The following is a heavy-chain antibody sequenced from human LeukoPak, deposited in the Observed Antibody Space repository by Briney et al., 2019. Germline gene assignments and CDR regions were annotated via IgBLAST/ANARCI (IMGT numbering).Heavy chain of an antibody. D-gene: IGHD3-9*01. Sequence: GESLKISCKGSGYSFTSYWISWVRQMPGKGLEWMGRIDPSDSYTNYSPSFQGHVTISADKSISTAYLQWSSLKASDTAMYYCAVWGGILTGPDAFDIWGQGTMVTVSS. V-gene: IGHV5-10-1*01. CDR2: IDPSDSYT. CDR1: GYSFTSYW. CDR3: AVWGGILTGPDAFDI. J-gene: IGHJ3*02.